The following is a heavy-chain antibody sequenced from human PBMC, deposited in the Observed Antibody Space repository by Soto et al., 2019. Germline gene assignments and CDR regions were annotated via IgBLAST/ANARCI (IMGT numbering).Heavy chain of an antibody. Sequence: QVQLQESGPGLVKPSETLSLTCSVSGASISSYYWNWVRQPPGKGLEWIGYFYKTGTTNSHPSLKSRVSISADTSQNQSSLRLTSVTAADTAVYFCAISIVAPHGMAYYYYMDVWGKGTTVTVSS. V-gene: IGHV4-59*01. CDR3: AISIVAPHGMAYYYYMDV. D-gene: IGHD5-12*01. J-gene: IGHJ6*03. CDR1: GASISSYY. CDR2: FYKTGTT.